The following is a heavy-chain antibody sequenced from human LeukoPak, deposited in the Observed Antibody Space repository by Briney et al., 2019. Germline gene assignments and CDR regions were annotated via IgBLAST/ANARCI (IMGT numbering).Heavy chain of an antibody. J-gene: IGHJ4*02. V-gene: IGHV3-9*01. CDR1: GFTFDDYA. Sequence: PGRSLRLSCAASGFTFDDYAMHWVRQAPGKGLEWVSGISWNSGSIGYADSVKGRFTNSRDNAKNSLYLQMNSLRAEDTALYYCAKGTITYYYCEGVDYWGQGTLVTVSS. CDR3: AKGTITYYYCEGVDY. CDR2: ISWNSGSI. D-gene: IGHD3-10*01.